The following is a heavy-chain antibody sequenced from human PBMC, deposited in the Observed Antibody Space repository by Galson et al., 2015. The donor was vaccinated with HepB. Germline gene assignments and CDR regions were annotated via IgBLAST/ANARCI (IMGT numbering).Heavy chain of an antibody. Sequence: SLRLSCAASGFTFSSYGMHWVRQAPGKGLEWVAVIWYDGSNKYYADSVKGRFTISRDNAKNSLYLQMNSLRAEDTAVYYCASNIVVVVAATARDAFDIWGQGTMVTVSS. CDR2: IWYDGSNK. V-gene: IGHV3-33*01. CDR3: ASNIVVVVAATARDAFDI. J-gene: IGHJ3*02. CDR1: GFTFSSYG. D-gene: IGHD2-15*01.